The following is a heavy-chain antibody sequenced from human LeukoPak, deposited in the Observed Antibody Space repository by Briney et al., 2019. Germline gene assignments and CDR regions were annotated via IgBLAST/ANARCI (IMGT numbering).Heavy chain of an antibody. Sequence: GGSLRLSCAASGFTFSSYAMGWVRQAPGKGLEWVSAISGSGGSTYYADSVKGRFTISRDNSKNTLYLQMNSLRAEDTAVYYCASYDSSGYYPDYWGQGTLVTVSS. CDR1: GFTFSSYA. D-gene: IGHD3-22*01. J-gene: IGHJ4*02. CDR2: ISGSGGST. CDR3: ASYDSSGYYPDY. V-gene: IGHV3-23*01.